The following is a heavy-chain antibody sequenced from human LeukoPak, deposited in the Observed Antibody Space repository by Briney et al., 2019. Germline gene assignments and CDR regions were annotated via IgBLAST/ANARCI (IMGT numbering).Heavy chain of an antibody. CDR2: IKNKDEGEKT. J-gene: IGHJ4*02. CDR1: GFSFTNVW. Sequence: GGSLRLSCAVSGFSFTNVWMNWVRQAPGKGLEWVGRIKNKDEGEKTDYAAPVKGRFTISRDDSKATLFLQMNSLKMEDTAIYYCTTGIDYGGGYWGQGTLVSVSS. V-gene: IGHV3-15*07. CDR3: TTGIDYGGGY. D-gene: IGHD3-16*01.